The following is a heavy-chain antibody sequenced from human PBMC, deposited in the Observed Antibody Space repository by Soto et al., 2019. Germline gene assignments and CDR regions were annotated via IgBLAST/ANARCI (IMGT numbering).Heavy chain of an antibody. CDR1: GGTFSSYA. CDR2: IIPIFGTA. J-gene: IGHJ6*02. D-gene: IGHD1-26*01. CDR3: SSAIIVGATTVIYYYGMDV. V-gene: IGHV1-69*13. Sequence: GASVKVSCKASGGTFSSYAISWVRQAPGQGLEWMGGIIPIFGTANYAQKFQGRVTITADESTSTAYMELSSLRSEDTAVYYCSSAIIVGATTVIYYYGMDVWGQGTTVTVSS.